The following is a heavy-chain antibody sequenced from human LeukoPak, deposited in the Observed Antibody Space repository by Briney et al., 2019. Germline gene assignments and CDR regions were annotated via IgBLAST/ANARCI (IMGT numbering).Heavy chain of an antibody. D-gene: IGHD3-22*01. V-gene: IGHV3-15*01. J-gene: IGHJ4*02. CDR2: IKSKTDGGTT. CDR3: TTNYYDSSGFSDY. Sequence: SGGSLRLSCAASGFTFSNAWMSWVRQAPGKGLEWVGRIKSKTDGGTTDYAAPVKGRFTISRDDSKNTLYLQMNSLKTEDTAVYYCTTNYYDSSGFSDYWGQGTLVTVSS. CDR1: GFTFSNAW.